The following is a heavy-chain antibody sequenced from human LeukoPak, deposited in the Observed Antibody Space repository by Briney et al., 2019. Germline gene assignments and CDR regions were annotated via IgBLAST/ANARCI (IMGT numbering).Heavy chain of an antibody. J-gene: IGHJ4*02. Sequence: SETLSLTCTVSCVYISRSSYYRGGLRQPPRKGLEWIGRIYYSGITYYNPSLKRRVTISVDTSKNQFSLKLSSVTAADTAVYYCARHIGYFDYWGQGNLVTVSS. CDR1: CVYISRSSYY. CDR2: IYYSGIT. CDR3: ARHIGYFDY. V-gene: IGHV4-39*01. D-gene: IGHD2-15*01.